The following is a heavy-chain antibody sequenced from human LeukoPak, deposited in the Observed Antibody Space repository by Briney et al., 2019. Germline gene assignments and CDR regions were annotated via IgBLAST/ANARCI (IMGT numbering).Heavy chain of an antibody. J-gene: IGHJ4*02. CDR1: GFTFSSHG. CDR2: IRYDGSNK. V-gene: IGHV3-30*02. Sequence: GGSLRLSCAASGFTFSSHGMHWVRQAPGKGLEWVAFIRYDGSNKYYADSVKGRFTISRDNSKNTLYLQMNSLRAEDTAVYYCAKDWSIVVVPAAGDYWGQGTLVTVSS. D-gene: IGHD2-2*01. CDR3: AKDWSIVVVPAAGDY.